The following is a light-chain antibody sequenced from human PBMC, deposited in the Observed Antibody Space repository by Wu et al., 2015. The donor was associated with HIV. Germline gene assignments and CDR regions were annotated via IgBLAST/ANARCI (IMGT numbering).Light chain of an antibody. CDR3: QQYYSYET. J-gene: IGKJ1*01. Sequence: DIQMTQSPSSLSASVGDRVTITCRASQSIRTSLAWYQQKPGKAPKVLIYKASSLESGVPSRFSGSGFGTEFTLTINSLQPDDFATYYCQQYYSYETFGQGPTVE. CDR1: QSIRTS. CDR2: KAS. V-gene: IGKV1-5*03.